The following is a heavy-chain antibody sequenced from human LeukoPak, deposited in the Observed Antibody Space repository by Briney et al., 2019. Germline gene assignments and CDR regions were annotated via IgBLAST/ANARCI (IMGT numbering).Heavy chain of an antibody. V-gene: IGHV3-23*01. CDR3: AKDLRKDGIWDIDY. Sequence: GGSLRLSCAASGFTFSTYTMTWVRQAPGKGLEWVSGIYGSGGASFYADSVKGRFTISRDNSQNTVFLQMDSLRDEDTALYYCAKDLRKDGIWDIDYWGQGTLVTVSS. D-gene: IGHD1-14*01. CDR2: IYGSGGAS. CDR1: GFTFSTYT. J-gene: IGHJ4*02.